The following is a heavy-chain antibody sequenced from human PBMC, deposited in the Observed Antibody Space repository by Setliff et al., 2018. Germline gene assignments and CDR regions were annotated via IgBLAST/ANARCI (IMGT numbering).Heavy chain of an antibody. CDR1: GFTFSIYS. D-gene: IGHD3-10*01. V-gene: IGHV3-23*01. J-gene: IGHJ5*02. Sequence: GSLRLSCAASGFTFSIYSMSWVRQAPGKGLEWVALISATGGATYYADSVKGRFTIFRDNSKNSLYLQMNDLRAEDTAVYYCAKNGFGVVALGVNNWFDPWGQGTLVTVSS. CDR3: AKNGFGVVALGVNNWFDP. CDR2: ISATGGAT.